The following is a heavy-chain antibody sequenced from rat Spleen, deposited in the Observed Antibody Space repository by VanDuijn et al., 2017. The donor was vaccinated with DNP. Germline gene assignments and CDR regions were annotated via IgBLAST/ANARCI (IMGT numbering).Heavy chain of an antibody. D-gene: IGHD4-4*01. CDR2: ITSSGGST. Sequence: EVQLVESGGDLVQPGRSLKLSCVASGFTFSYYWMAWVRQVPGKGLEWVAAITSSGGSTYYPDTVKGRFTISRDNAKSTLYLQMNSLRSEDTATYYCVRVNSGFLYYALDAWGQGTSVTVSS. CDR1: GFTFSYYW. V-gene: IGHV5-31*01. CDR3: VRVNSGFLYYALDA. J-gene: IGHJ4*01.